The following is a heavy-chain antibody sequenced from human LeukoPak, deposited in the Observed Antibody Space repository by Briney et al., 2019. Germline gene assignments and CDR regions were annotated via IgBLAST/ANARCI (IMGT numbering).Heavy chain of an antibody. Sequence: SVKVSCKASGGTFSSYTISWVRQAPGQGLEWMGRIIPILGIANYAQKFQGRVTITADKSTSTAYMELSSLRSEDTAVYYCARECCGGGSCFDYWGQGTLVTVSS. CDR2: IIPILGIA. CDR1: GGTFSSYT. CDR3: ARECCGGGSCFDY. V-gene: IGHV1-69*04. D-gene: IGHD2-15*01. J-gene: IGHJ4*02.